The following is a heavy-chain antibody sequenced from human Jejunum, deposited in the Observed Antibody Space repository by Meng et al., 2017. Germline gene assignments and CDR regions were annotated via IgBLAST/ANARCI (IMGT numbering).Heavy chain of an antibody. CDR3: ARAADGQIPEVVNTWFDP. Sequence: GESLKISCAASGLTFSADPMHWARQAPGKGLEWVARISSDGSKKYYADSVKGRFTISRDNSKNTLFLQMDSLRPDDTAMYSCARAADGQIPEVVNTWFDPWGQGTRVTVAS. J-gene: IGHJ5*01. D-gene: IGHD3-22*01. V-gene: IGHV3-30*01. CDR1: GLTFSADP. CDR2: ISSDGSKK.